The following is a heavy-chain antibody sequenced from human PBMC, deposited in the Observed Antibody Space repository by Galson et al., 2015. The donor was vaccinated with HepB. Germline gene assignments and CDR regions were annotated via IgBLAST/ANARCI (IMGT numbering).Heavy chain of an antibody. D-gene: IGHD2-15*01. J-gene: IGHJ3*02. V-gene: IGHV3-9*01. CDR2: IRWNGGSI. CDR1: GFTFGDYA. Sequence: SLRLSCAASGFTFGDYAMHWVRQAPGKGLEWVSGIRWNGGSIGYADSVKGRFTISRDNAKNSLYLQMNSLRAEDTALYYCAKMISTGYCGGGSSGFHGVGAIDIVGQVTIVTIPS. CDR3: AKMISTGYCGGGSSGFHGVGAIDI.